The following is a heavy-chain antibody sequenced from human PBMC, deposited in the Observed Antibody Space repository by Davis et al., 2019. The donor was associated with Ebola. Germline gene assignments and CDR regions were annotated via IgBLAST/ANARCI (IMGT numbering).Heavy chain of an antibody. CDR3: AKDVYCSSTSCYWSGPYYFDY. CDR1: GFTFSSYA. J-gene: IGHJ4*02. V-gene: IGHV3-23*01. D-gene: IGHD2-2*01. CDR2: ISGSGGST. Sequence: GESLKISCAASGFTFSSYAMSWVRQAPGKGLEWVSAISGSGGSTYYADSVKGRFTISRDNSKNTLYLQMNSLRAEDTAVYYCAKDVYCSSTSCYWSGPYYFDYWGQGTLVTVSS.